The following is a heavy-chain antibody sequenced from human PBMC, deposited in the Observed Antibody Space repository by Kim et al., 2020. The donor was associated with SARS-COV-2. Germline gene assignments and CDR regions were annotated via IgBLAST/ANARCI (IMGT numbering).Heavy chain of an antibody. CDR2: ISYDGSNK. D-gene: IGHD3-22*01. CDR3: ARDAHPYYYDPIYYFDY. CDR1: GFTFSSYG. J-gene: IGHJ4*02. Sequence: GGSLRLSCAASGFTFSSYGMHWVRQAPGKGLEWVAVISYDGSNKYYADSVKCRFTISRDNSKNTLYLQMNSLRAEDTAVYYCARDAHPYYYDPIYYFDYWGQGTLVTVSS. V-gene: IGHV3-33*05.